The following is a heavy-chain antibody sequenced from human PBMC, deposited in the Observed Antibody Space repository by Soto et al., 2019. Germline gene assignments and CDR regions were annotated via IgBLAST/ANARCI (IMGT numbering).Heavy chain of an antibody. CDR3: ARHVFSTNQEIPFDY. Sequence: SETLSLTCTVSGGSISSSSYYWGWIRQPPGKGLEWIGSIYYSGSTYYNPSLKSRVTISVDTSKNQFSLKLSSVTAADTAVYYCARHVFSTNQEIPFDYWGQGTLVTVSS. V-gene: IGHV4-39*01. CDR1: GGSISSSSYY. J-gene: IGHJ4*02. D-gene: IGHD3-9*01. CDR2: IYYSGST.